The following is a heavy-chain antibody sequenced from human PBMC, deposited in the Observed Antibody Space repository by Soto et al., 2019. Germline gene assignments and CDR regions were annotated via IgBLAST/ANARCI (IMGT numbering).Heavy chain of an antibody. CDR3: ASSITGGEDY. Sequence: QVQLVQSGAEVKKPGSSVKVSCKASGGTFSSYAISWVRQAPGQGLEWMGGIIPIFGTTNYAQKFQGRVTITADEFMSTAYMELSTLRSEDTAVYYCASSITGGEDYWGQGTLVTVSP. CDR2: IIPIFGTT. V-gene: IGHV1-69*12. D-gene: IGHD1-20*01. J-gene: IGHJ4*02. CDR1: GGTFSSYA.